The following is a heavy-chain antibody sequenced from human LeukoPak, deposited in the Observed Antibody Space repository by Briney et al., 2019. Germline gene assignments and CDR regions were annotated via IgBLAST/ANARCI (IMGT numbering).Heavy chain of an antibody. Sequence: SETLSLTCTVSGGSISSSNYYWAWIRQPPGKGLEWIGSIYYSGSTFYNPSLQSRVTVFVDVSKNQFSLRLSSVTAADTAVYYCARGWAIWDSSTTGTGWFDPWGQGTLVTVSS. CDR1: GGSISSSNYY. CDR2: IYYSGST. D-gene: IGHD1-1*01. J-gene: IGHJ5*02. CDR3: ARGWAIWDSSTTGTGWFDP. V-gene: IGHV4-39*01.